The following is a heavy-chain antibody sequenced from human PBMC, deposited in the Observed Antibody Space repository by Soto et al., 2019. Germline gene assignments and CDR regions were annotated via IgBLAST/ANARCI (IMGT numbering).Heavy chain of an antibody. Sequence: ASVKVSCKGSGYAFISYGINWVRQAPGQGLEWMGWINLYNGDTDYAQKLQGRVTMTTDTSTSTAYMELMSLRSDDTAVYYCARAGQLVPRYYYYGVDVWGQGTTVTVSS. CDR3: ARAGQLVPRYYYYGVDV. J-gene: IGHJ6*02. D-gene: IGHD6-6*01. CDR1: GYAFISYG. CDR2: INLYNGDT. V-gene: IGHV1-18*01.